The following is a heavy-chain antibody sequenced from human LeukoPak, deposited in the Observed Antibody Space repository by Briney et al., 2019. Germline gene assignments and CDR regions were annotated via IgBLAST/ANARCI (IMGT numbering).Heavy chain of an antibody. J-gene: IGHJ4*02. V-gene: IGHV3-30-3*01. D-gene: IGHD3-16*01. CDR1: GFTFNTYP. CDR3: AKDAYS. Sequence: PGGSLRLSCSASGFTFNTYPMHWVRQSPGKGLEWVAVTSHDESYKFYAESVKSRFTISRDNSKNTLYLQMNSLRAEDTAVYYCAKDAYSWGQGTLVTVSS. CDR2: TSHDESYK.